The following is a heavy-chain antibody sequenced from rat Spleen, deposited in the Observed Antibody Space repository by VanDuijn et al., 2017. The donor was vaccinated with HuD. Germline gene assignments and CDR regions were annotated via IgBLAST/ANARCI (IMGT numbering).Heavy chain of an antibody. Sequence: QVQLKESGPGLVQPSQTLSLTCTVSGFSLTSYSVHWVRQPPGKGLEWMGVMWSDGDTSYNSTLKSRLSISRDTSKSQVFLKMNSLQTEDTATYYCARAGSAAISLGNWFAYWGQGTLVTVSS. V-gene: IGHV2-32*01. CDR3: ARAGSAAISLGNWFAY. CDR1: GFSLTSYS. CDR2: MWSDGDT. D-gene: IGHD1-2*01. J-gene: IGHJ3*01.